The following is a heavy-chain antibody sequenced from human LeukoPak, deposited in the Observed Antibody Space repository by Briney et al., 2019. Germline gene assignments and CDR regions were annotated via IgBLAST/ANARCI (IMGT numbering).Heavy chain of an antibody. Sequence: GGSLRLSCAASGFTFSNYNMNWVRQAPGKGLEWVSSISSSSSYIYYADSVKGRFTISRDNAKNSLSLQMNCLRAEDTAVYYCAREDFGHNYWGQGTLVTVSS. V-gene: IGHV3-21*01. J-gene: IGHJ4*02. CDR2: ISSSSSYI. CDR1: GFTFSNYN. CDR3: AREDFGHNY. D-gene: IGHD3-3*01.